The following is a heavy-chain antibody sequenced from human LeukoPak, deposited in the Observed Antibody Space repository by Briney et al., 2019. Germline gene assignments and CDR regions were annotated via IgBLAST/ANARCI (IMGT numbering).Heavy chain of an antibody. J-gene: IGHJ4*02. V-gene: IGHV4-59*01. Sequence: KPSETLSLTCTVSGRSLNLFYWLWLRQAPGKGLEGIGYISYSGSTNYNPSLTSRVPTSIDKSKNQFSLNLSSVTAADTAVYYCARSCGYSGYDVDYWGQGTLVTVSS. CDR2: ISYSGST. CDR3: ARSCGYSGYDVDY. CDR1: GRSLNLFY. D-gene: IGHD5-12*01.